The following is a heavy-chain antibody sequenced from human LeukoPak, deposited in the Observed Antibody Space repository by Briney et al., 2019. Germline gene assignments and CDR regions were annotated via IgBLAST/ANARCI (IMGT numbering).Heavy chain of an antibody. D-gene: IGHD2-2*01. CDR1: GYTFTGYY. J-gene: IGHJ3*02. V-gene: IGHV1-2*02. CDR2: INPNSGGT. Sequence: ASVKVSCKASGYTFTGYYMHWVRQAPGQGLEWMGWINPNSGGTNYALKFQGRVTMTRDTSISTAYMELSRLRSDDTAVYYCARDCSSCFDAFDIWGQGTMVTVSS. CDR3: ARDCSSCFDAFDI.